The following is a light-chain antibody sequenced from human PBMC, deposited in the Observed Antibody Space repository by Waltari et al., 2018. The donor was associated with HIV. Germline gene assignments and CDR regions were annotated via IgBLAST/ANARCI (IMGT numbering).Light chain of an antibody. V-gene: IGLV2-14*01. Sequence: QSALTQPASVSGSAGQSITISCTGTSNYVGGYNYVPWYQQHPGKAPKLMIYEVSNRPSGFSNRFSGSKSGNTASLTISGLQAEDEADYYCSSYKNSNTLVFGGGTKLTVL. CDR2: EVS. CDR3: SSYKNSNTLV. CDR1: SNYVGGYNY. J-gene: IGLJ2*01.